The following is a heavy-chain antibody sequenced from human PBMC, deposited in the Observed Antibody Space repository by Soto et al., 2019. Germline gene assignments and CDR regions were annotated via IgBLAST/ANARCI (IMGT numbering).Heavy chain of an antibody. CDR2: ISAYNGNT. J-gene: IGHJ3*02. CDR1: GYTFTSYG. Sequence: ASVKVSCKASGYTFTSYGISWVRQAPGQGLEWMGWISAYNGNTNYAQKLQGRVTMTTDTSTSTAYMELRSLRSEDTAVYYCARGYCSSTSCNWVAFDIWGQGTMVTVSS. V-gene: IGHV1-18*01. CDR3: ARGYCSSTSCNWVAFDI. D-gene: IGHD2-2*01.